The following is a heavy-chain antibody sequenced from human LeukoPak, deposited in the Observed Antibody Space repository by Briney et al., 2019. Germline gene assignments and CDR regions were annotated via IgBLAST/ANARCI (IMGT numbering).Heavy chain of an antibody. CDR3: ARPGFRRGYYDY. Sequence: PSETLSLTCTVSGGSISSYYWSWIRQPPGKGLEWIGYIYYSGSTNYNPSLKSRVTISVDTSKNQFSLKLSSVTAADTAVYYCARPGFRRGYYDYWGQGTLVTVSS. J-gene: IGHJ4*02. CDR2: IYYSGST. CDR1: GGSISSYY. D-gene: IGHD3-22*01. V-gene: IGHV4-59*12.